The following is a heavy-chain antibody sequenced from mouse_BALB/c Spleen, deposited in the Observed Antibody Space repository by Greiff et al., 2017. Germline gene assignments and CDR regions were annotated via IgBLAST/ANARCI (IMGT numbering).Heavy chain of an antibody. CDR3: ARDYGSYEGNYFDY. CDR2: IYPGDGDT. Sequence: VQLQQSGAELARPGASVKLSCKASGYTFTSYWMQWVKQRPGQGLEWIGAIYPGDGDTRYTQKFKGKATLTADKSSSTAYMQLSSLASEDSAVYYCARDYGSYEGNYFDYWGQGTTLTVSS. CDR1: GYTFTSYW. D-gene: IGHD2-2*01. V-gene: IGHV1-87*01. J-gene: IGHJ2*01.